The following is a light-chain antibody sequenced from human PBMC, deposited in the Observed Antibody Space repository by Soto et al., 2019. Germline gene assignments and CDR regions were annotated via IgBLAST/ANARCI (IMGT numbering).Light chain of an antibody. Sequence: QYALTQPASVSGSPGQSITISCTGTSSDVGGYNYVSWYQQHPGKAPKLMIYDVRNRASGASNRFSGSKSGNTASLTISGLHAEDEADYYCTSYTSSSTLYVFGTGTKLTVL. CDR2: DVR. CDR3: TSYTSSSTLYV. CDR1: SSDVGGYNY. V-gene: IGLV2-14*01. J-gene: IGLJ1*01.